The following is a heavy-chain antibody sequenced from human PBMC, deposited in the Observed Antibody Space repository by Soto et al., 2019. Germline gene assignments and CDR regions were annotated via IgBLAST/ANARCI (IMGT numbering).Heavy chain of an antibody. CDR3: ARGLGNELWPKEYYFDY. CDR2: IYHSGST. CDR1: GGSISSSNW. V-gene: IGHV4-4*02. D-gene: IGHD5-18*01. J-gene: IGHJ4*02. Sequence: QLQLQESGPGLVKPSGTLSLTCAVSGGSISSSNWWSWVRQPPGKGLEWIGEIYHSGSTNYNPSLKRRVTISVDKSKNQFSLKLSSVTAADTAVYYCARGLGNELWPKEYYFDYWGQGTLVTVSS.